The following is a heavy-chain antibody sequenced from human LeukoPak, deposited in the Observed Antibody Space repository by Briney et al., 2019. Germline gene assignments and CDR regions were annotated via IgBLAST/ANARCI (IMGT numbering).Heavy chain of an antibody. J-gene: IGHJ4*02. CDR1: GGSFSGYY. CDR3: ARATTIYGGNPGYFDY. Sequence: PSETLSLTCAVYGGSFSGYYWSWIRQPPGKGLEWIGEINHSGSTNYNPSLKSRVTISVDTSKNQFSLKLSSVTAADTAVYYCARATTIYGGNPGYFDYWGQGTLVTVSS. D-gene: IGHD4-23*01. CDR2: INHSGST. V-gene: IGHV4-34*01.